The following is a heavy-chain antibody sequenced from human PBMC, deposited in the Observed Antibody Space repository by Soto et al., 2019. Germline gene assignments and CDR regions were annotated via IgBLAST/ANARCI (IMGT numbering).Heavy chain of an antibody. J-gene: IGHJ6*02. CDR1: GFTFSSYA. D-gene: IGHD3-3*01. Sequence: GGSLRLSCAASGFTFSSYAMRWVRQAPGKGLEWVAVIWYDGSNKYYADSAKGRFTISRDNSKNTLYLQMNSLRAEDTAVYYCASTYYDFWSGYYQDYYYYGMDVWGQGTTVTVSS. CDR3: ASTYYDFWSGYYQDYYYYGMDV. V-gene: IGHV3-33*08. CDR2: IWYDGSNK.